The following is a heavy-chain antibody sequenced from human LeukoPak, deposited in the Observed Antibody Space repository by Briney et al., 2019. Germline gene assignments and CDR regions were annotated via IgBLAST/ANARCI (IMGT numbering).Heavy chain of an antibody. D-gene: IGHD3-22*01. CDR3: ARARNYDSSGYLYPSDYYYGMDV. J-gene: IGHJ6*02. Sequence: GGSLRPSCEASGFTFSSYWKHWVRQAPGKGLVWVSRINSDGSSTSYADSVKGRFTISRDNAKNTLYLQMNSLRAEDTAVYYCARARNYDSSGYLYPSDYYYGMDVWGQGTTVTVSS. CDR1: GFTFSSYW. CDR2: INSDGSST. V-gene: IGHV3-74*01.